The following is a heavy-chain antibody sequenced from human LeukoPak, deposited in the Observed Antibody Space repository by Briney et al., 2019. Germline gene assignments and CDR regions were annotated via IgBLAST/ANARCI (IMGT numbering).Heavy chain of an antibody. CDR2: IHNSGTT. Sequence: SETLSLTCSLSSGSIGSYYWSWIRQPPGKGLEWIALIHNSGTTNYNLSLKSRVTLSLDTSKKRLSLKLNSVTAADTAVYYCAIGSYPCQYWGQGTLVTVSS. CDR1: SGSIGSYY. D-gene: IGHD3-10*01. V-gene: IGHV4-4*09. CDR3: AIGSYPCQY. J-gene: IGHJ4*02.